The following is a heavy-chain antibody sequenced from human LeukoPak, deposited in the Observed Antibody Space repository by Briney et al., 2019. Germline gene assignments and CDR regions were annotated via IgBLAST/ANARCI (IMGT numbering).Heavy chain of an antibody. Sequence: SVKVSCKASGGTFSSYAISWVRQAPGQGLEWMGRIIPILGIANYAQKFQGRVTITADKSTSTAYMELSSLRSEDTAVYYCARDPPRGYSYAHYYYYYGMDVWGQGTTVTVSS. V-gene: IGHV1-69*04. D-gene: IGHD5-18*01. CDR2: IIPILGIA. CDR3: ARDPPRGYSYAHYYYYYGMDV. J-gene: IGHJ6*02. CDR1: GGTFSSYA.